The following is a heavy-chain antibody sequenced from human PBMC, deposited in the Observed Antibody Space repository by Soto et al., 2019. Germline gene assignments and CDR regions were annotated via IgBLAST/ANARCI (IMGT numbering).Heavy chain of an antibody. Sequence: GGSLRLSCVASGFSFANTWMSWVRQAPGKGLEWVANIKQGGSEKYYVDSVKGRFTISRDNAKNSLYLQMNSLRAEDTAVYYCARFTIAVAGPDYWGQGTLVTVSS. CDR3: ARFTIAVAGPDY. D-gene: IGHD6-19*01. V-gene: IGHV3-7*01. CDR2: IKQGGSEK. CDR1: GFSFANTW. J-gene: IGHJ4*02.